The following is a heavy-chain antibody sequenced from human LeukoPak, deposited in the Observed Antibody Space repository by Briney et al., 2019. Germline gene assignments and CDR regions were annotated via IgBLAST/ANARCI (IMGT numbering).Heavy chain of an antibody. J-gene: IGHJ4*02. CDR1: GYTFTSYD. D-gene: IGHD2-2*01. CDR2: MNPNSGNT. Sequence: ASVKVSCKASGYTFTSYDINWVRQATGQGLEWMGWMNPNSGNTGYAQKFQGRVTMTRNTSISTAYMELSSLRSEDTAVYYCARGLRYCSSTSCYRDFDYWGQGTLVTVSS. V-gene: IGHV1-8*01. CDR3: ARGLRYCSSTSCYRDFDY.